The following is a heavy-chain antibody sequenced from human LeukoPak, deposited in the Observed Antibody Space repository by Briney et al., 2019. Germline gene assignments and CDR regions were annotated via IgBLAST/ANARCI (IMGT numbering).Heavy chain of an antibody. CDR1: GFTFRTYA. Sequence: RGSLRLSCTASGFTFRTYAMNWVRQAPGKGLEWLSGISGSGNGTYYADSVKGRFIISRDNSKNMVYLQMNSLTVEDTATYYCAKRTMSAFDSWGQGTLLIVSS. V-gene: IGHV3-23*01. J-gene: IGHJ4*02. CDR3: AKRTMSAFDS. CDR2: ISGSGNGT.